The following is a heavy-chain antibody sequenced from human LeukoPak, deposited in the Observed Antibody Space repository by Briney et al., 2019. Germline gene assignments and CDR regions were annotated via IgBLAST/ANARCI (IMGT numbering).Heavy chain of an antibody. V-gene: IGHV4-59*08. CDR1: GGSISSYY. D-gene: IGHD6-13*01. CDR2: IYYSGST. CDR3: ARCWAAAGHYYYYGMDV. Sequence: SETLSLTCTVSGGSISSYYWSWIRQPAGKGLEWIGYIYYSGSTNYNPSLKSRVTISVDTSKNQFSLKLSSVTAADTAVYYCARCWAAAGHYYYYGMDVWGQGTTVTVSS. J-gene: IGHJ6*02.